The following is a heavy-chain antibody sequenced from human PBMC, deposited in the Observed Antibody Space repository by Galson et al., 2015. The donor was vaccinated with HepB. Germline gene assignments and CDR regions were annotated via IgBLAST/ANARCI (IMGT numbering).Heavy chain of an antibody. J-gene: IGHJ4*02. CDR3: ARGYYDFWSGYLHDY. CDR2: INAGNGNT. Sequence: SVKVSCKASGYTFTSYAMHWVRQAPGQRLEWMGWINAGNGNTKYSQKFQGRVTITRDTSASTAYMELSSLRSEDTAVYYCARGYYDFWSGYLHDYWGQGTLVTVSS. CDR1: GYTFTSYA. D-gene: IGHD3-3*01. V-gene: IGHV1-3*01.